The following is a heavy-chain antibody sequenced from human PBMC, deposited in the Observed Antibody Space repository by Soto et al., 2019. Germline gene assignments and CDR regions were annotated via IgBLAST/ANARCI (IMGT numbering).Heavy chain of an antibody. Sequence: GESLKISCKGSGYSFNSYWIGWVRQLPGRGLEWMGIIYPTDSYTKYSPSFEGHVTISADKSISTAYLQWSSLKASDSAVYYCARLSRASFALDVWGQGTTVTVSS. J-gene: IGHJ6*02. CDR1: GYSFNSYW. CDR2: IYPTDSYT. CDR3: ARLSRASFALDV. V-gene: IGHV5-51*01. D-gene: IGHD3-16*01.